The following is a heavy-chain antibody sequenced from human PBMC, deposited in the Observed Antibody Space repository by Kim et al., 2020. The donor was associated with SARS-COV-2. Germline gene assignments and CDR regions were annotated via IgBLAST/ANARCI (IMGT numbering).Heavy chain of an antibody. V-gene: IGHV4-61*02. J-gene: IGHJ6*02. CDR1: GGSISSGSYY. CDR2: IYTSGST. D-gene: IGHD4-17*01. Sequence: SETLSLTCTVSGGSISSGSYYWSWIRQPAGKGLEWIGRIYTSGSTNYNPSLKSRVTISVDTSKNQFSLKLSSVTAADTAVYYCARGGPDYGDYGEGIYYYYHYGMDVWGQGTTVAVSS. CDR3: ARGGPDYGDYGEGIYYYYHYGMDV.